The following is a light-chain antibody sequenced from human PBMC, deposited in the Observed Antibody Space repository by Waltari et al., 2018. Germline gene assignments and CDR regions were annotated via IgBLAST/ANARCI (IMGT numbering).Light chain of an antibody. CDR3: QQFNSDPYT. V-gene: IGKV1-13*02. Sequence: AVQLTQSPSSLSASVGDRVTITCRASQGISTALAWYQKKPGKPPKLLIYGASSLESGVPSRFSGSGSGTDFTLTITSLQPEDFATYYCQQFNSDPYTFGQGTKLEI. J-gene: IGKJ2*01. CDR1: QGISTA. CDR2: GAS.